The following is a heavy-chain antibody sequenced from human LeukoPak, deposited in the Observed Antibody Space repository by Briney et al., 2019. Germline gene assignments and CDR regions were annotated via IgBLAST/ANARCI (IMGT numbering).Heavy chain of an antibody. Sequence: GGSLRLSCAASGFTFSIYAMSWVRQAPGKGLQWVSSITSRGESTWYVDSVKGRFTITRDNSENTLYLQMHSLRAEDTAVYYCATYNCSSTSCYRWLGAFDIWGQGTMVTVSS. CDR3: ATYNCSSTSCYRWLGAFDI. D-gene: IGHD2-2*02. J-gene: IGHJ3*02. V-gene: IGHV3-23*01. CDR1: GFTFSIYA. CDR2: ITSRGEST.